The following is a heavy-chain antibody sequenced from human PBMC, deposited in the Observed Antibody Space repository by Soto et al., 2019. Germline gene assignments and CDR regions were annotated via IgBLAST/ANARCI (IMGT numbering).Heavy chain of an antibody. CDR3: ARDRRGYSYGFDY. CDR2: IYYSGST. V-gene: IGHV4-59*01. D-gene: IGHD5-18*01. CDR1: GGSISSYY. J-gene: IGHJ4*02. Sequence: SETLSLTCTVSGGSISSYYWSWIRQPPGKGLEWIGYIYYSGSTNYNPSLKSRVTISVDTYKNQFSLKLSSVTAADTAVYYCARDRRGYSYGFDYWGQGTLVTVSS.